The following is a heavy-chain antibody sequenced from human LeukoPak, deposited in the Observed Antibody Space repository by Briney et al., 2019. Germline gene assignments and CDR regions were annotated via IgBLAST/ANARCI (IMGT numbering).Heavy chain of an antibody. D-gene: IGHD3-3*01. Sequence: SETLSLTCAVYGGSFSGYYWSWIRQPPGKGLEWIGEINHSGSTNYNPSLKSRVTISVDTSKNQFSLKLSSVTAADTAVYYCARTIFGVVISPDYWGQGTLVTVSS. CDR2: INHSGST. CDR3: ARTIFGVVISPDY. V-gene: IGHV4-34*01. J-gene: IGHJ4*02. CDR1: GGSFSGYY.